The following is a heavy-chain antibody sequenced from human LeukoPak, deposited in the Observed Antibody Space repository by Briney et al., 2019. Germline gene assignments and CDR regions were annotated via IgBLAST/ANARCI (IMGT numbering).Heavy chain of an antibody. CDR2: ISSSGSTI. D-gene: IGHD1-7*01. CDR3: AKDGSFNWNYYFDY. Sequence: GGSLRLPCAASGFTFSSYAMSWIRQAPGKGLEWVSYISSSGSTIYYADSVKGRFTISRDNAKNSLYLQMNSLRAEDTAVYYCAKDGSFNWNYYFDYWGQGTLVTVSS. V-gene: IGHV3-11*01. J-gene: IGHJ4*02. CDR1: GFTFSSYA.